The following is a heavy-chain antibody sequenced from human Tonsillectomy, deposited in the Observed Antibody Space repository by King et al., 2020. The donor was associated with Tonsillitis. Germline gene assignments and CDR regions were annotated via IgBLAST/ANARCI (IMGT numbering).Heavy chain of an antibody. CDR2: IYTSGNT. CDR3: GRDSAGYGSGWVDY. V-gene: IGHV4-61*02. J-gene: IGHJ4*02. Sequence: LQLQESGPGLVKPSQTLSLTCTVSGDSVSRGSYYWSWIRQPAGKGLEWIGRIYTSGNTKYNTSLKSRLTKSIDTSKHQFSLKLSSVTAADTAVYYCGRDSAGYGSGWVDYWGQGTLVTVSS. D-gene: IGHD6-19*01. CDR1: GDSVSRGSYY.